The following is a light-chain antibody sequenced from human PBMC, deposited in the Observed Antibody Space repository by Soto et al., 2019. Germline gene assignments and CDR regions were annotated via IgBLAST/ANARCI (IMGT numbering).Light chain of an antibody. CDR3: QQRYTAPYT. CDR2: TAS. J-gene: IGKJ2*01. CDR1: HSISKF. Sequence: DIQMTQSPSSLSASVGDRVTITCRASHSISKFLNCYQQKPGKAPKLLIYTASTSQSGVPSRFSGSGSGTDFTLTISSLQPEDFATYYCQQRYTAPYTFGQGTKLDLK. V-gene: IGKV1-39*01.